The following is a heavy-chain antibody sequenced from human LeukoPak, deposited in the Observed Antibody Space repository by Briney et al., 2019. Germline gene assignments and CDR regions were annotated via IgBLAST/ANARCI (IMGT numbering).Heavy chain of an antibody. D-gene: IGHD2-2*01. CDR3: ARKGGYCSSTSCYAILYYMDV. Sequence: ASVKVSCKASGDTFTGYYMHWVRQAPGQGLEWMGWIDPNTGNTGYAQKFQGRVTMTRNTSISTAYMELSSLRSEDTDVYYCARKGGYCSSTSCYAILYYMDVWGKGTTVTISS. V-gene: IGHV1-8*02. J-gene: IGHJ6*03. CDR2: IDPNTGNT. CDR1: GDTFTGYY.